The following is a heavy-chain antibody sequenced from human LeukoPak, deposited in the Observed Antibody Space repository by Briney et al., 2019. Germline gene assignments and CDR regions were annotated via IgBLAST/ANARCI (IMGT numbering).Heavy chain of an antibody. CDR3: ARGVLGMDV. Sequence: XLSLTCTVSGGSISSYYWSWIRQPPGKGLEWIGYIYYSGSTNYNPSLKSRVTISVDTSKNQFSLKLSSVTAADTAVYYCARGVLGMDVWGQGTTVTVSS. CDR1: GGSISSYY. J-gene: IGHJ6*02. V-gene: IGHV4-59*01. CDR2: IYYSGST.